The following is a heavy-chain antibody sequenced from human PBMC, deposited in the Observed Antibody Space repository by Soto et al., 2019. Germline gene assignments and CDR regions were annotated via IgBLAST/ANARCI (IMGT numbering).Heavy chain of an antibody. CDR3: ATWHLQEHAYDI. V-gene: IGHV3-53*01. Sequence: GGSLRLSCEAFGFTVSGKKYVAWVRQAPGKGLEWVSALYDLDGTYYADSVEGRFTTSSDSSRTTVYLQMNSLRPDDTAVYSCATWHLQEHAYDIWGQGTIVTVSS. D-gene: IGHD1-1*01. CDR1: GFTVSGKKY. CDR2: LYDLDGT. J-gene: IGHJ3*02.